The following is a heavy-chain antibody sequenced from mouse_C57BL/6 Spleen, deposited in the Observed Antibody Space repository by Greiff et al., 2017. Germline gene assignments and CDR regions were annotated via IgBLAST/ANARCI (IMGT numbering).Heavy chain of an antibody. CDR1: GFTFSDYG. V-gene: IGHV5-17*01. Sequence: EVKVVESGGGLVKPGGSLKLSCAASGFTFSDYGMHWVRQALEKGLEWVAYISSGSSTIYYADTVKGRFTISRDNAKNTLFLQMTSLRSEDTAMYYCARNLWYFDVWGTGTTVTVSS. CDR2: ISSGSSTI. CDR3: ARNLWYFDV. J-gene: IGHJ1*03.